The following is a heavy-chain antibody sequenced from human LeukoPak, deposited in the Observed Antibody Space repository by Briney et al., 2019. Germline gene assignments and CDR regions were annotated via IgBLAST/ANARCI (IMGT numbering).Heavy chain of an antibody. Sequence: ASVKVSCKASGYTFTGYHMHWVRQAPGQGLEWMGRINPNSGDTNYAQKFQGRVTMTRDTSISTAYMELSRLRSDDTAVYYCAXXXCXSTSCLFDYWGQGTLVTVSS. V-gene: IGHV1-2*06. J-gene: IGHJ4*02. CDR1: GYTFTGYH. CDR2: INPNSGDT. D-gene: IGHD2-2*01. CDR3: AXXXCXSTSCLFDY.